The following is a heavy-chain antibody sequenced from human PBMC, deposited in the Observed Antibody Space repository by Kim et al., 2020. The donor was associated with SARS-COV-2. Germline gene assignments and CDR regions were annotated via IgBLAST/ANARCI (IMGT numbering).Heavy chain of an antibody. CDR3: ARGDSSGYYSGHDAFDI. CDR2: ISSSSSTI. Sequence: GGSLRLSCAASGFTFSSYSMNWVRQAPGKGLEWVSYISSSSSTIYYADSVKGRFTISRDNAKNSLYLQMNSLRDEDTAVYYCARGDSSGYYSGHDAFDIWGQGTMVTVSS. V-gene: IGHV3-48*02. CDR1: GFTFSSYS. D-gene: IGHD3-22*01. J-gene: IGHJ3*02.